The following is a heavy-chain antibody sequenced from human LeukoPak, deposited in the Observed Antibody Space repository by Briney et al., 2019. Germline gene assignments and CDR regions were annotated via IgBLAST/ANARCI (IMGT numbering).Heavy chain of an antibody. CDR2: INPSGGST. CDR3: ARTSHYVDIAATIPYGIYYFDY. Sequence: ASVKVSCKAPGYTFTSYYMHWVRQAPGQGLEWMGIINPSGGSTSYAQKFQGRVTMTRDMSTSTVYMELSSLRSEDTAVYYCARTSHYVDIAATIPYGIYYFDYWGQGTLVTVSS. D-gene: IGHD5-12*01. V-gene: IGHV1-46*01. J-gene: IGHJ4*02. CDR1: GYTFTSYY.